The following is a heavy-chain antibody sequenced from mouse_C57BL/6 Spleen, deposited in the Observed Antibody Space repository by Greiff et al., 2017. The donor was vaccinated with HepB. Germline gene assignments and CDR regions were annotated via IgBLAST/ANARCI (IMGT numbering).Heavy chain of an antibody. CDR3: ARGTTVVATEDAMDY. CDR2: IDPNSGGT. Sequence: VQLQQSGAELVKPGASVKLSCKASGYTFTSYWMHWVKQRPGRGLEWIGRIDPNSGGTKYNEKFKSKATLTVDKPSSTAYMQLSSLTSEDSAVYYCARGTTVVATEDAMDYWGQGTSVTVSS. J-gene: IGHJ4*01. CDR1: GYTFTSYW. D-gene: IGHD1-1*01. V-gene: IGHV1-72*01.